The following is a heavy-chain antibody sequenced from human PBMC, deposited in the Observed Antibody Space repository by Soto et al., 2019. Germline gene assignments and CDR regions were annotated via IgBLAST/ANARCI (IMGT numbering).Heavy chain of an antibody. CDR2: IDHSGST. CDR1: GGSISSGGCY. D-gene: IGHD3-3*01. V-gene: IGHV4-31*03. J-gene: IGHJ6*03. CDR3: ARGSRGRDFWSGRPYYYYMHV. Sequence: TLSLTCTVSGGSISSGGCYWSWIRQHRGKGREGIGYIDHSGSTYYNPSLKSRFTLSVDTSKNQFSLKLSSVTAADTAVYYCARGSRGRDFWSGRPYYYYMHVWGKGTTVTVS.